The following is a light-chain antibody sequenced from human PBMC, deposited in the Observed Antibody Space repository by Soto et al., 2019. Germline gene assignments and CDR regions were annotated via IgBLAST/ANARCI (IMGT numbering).Light chain of an antibody. J-gene: IGKJ1*01. V-gene: IGKV3-20*01. Sequence: EIALTQSPGTLSLSPGERATLSCRASQSVTANSLAWYQQKPGQAPRHLIYSASIVATGIPDRFSGSGSGTDFTSTISRMEPEDFAVYYCLQYGIPLWTFGQGTKVEIK. CDR2: SAS. CDR3: LQYGIPLWT. CDR1: QSVTANS.